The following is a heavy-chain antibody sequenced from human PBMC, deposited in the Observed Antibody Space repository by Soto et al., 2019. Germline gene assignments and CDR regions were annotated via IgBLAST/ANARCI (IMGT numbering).Heavy chain of an antibody. CDR1: GFTFSSHS. CDR2: VSFSSKNI. D-gene: IGHD2-8*01. V-gene: IGHV3-48*02. CDR3: AREYLRWGYGMDV. Sequence: GGSLRLSCAASGFTFSSHSMNWVRQAPGKGLEWVSYVSFSSKNIFYADSVKGRFTISRDNAKNSLYLQMNSLRDEDTAVYFCAREYLRWGYGMDVWGQGTTVTVSS. J-gene: IGHJ6*02.